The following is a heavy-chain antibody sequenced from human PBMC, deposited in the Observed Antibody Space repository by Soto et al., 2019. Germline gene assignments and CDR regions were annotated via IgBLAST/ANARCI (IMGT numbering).Heavy chain of an antibody. Sequence: GXSGKVSCKASVYTFTSYGISCVRQAPGQGLEWMGWISAYNGNTNYAQKLQGRVTITVDDATRTVYMEVRDLTSEDTAIYYCARGPFRPSAMDVWGQGTTVTVSS. CDR2: ISAYNGNT. CDR3: ARGPFRPSAMDV. J-gene: IGHJ6*02. CDR1: VYTFTSYG. V-gene: IGHV1-18*01. D-gene: IGHD3-10*01.